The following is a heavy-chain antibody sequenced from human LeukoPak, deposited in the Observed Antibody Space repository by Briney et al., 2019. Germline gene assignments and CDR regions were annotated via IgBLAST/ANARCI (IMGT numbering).Heavy chain of an antibody. Sequence: PGGSLRLSCAASGFTFSNAWMSWVRQAPGKGLEWVGRIKSKTDGGTTDYAAPVKGRFTISRDDSKNTLYLQMNSLKTEDTAVYYCTTEIVVVVAAKTEYVDYWGQGTLVTVSS. CDR1: GFTFSNAW. J-gene: IGHJ4*02. D-gene: IGHD2-15*01. CDR3: TTEIVVVVAAKTEYVDY. CDR2: IKSKTDGGTT. V-gene: IGHV3-15*01.